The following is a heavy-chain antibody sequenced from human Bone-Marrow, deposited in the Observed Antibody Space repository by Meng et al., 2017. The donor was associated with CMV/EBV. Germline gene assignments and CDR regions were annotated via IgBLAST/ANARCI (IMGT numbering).Heavy chain of an antibody. CDR2: INPNSGGT. V-gene: IGHV1-2*02. CDR1: GYTFTGYY. D-gene: IGHD4-17*01. J-gene: IGHJ4*02. CDR3: ARDVSTVTHVLDDY. Sequence: ASVKVSCKASGYTFTGYYMHWVRQAPGQGLEWMGWINPNSGGTNYAQKFQGRVTMTRDTSISIAYMDLSRLRSDDTAVYYCARDVSTVTHVLDDYWGQGTLVTVSS.